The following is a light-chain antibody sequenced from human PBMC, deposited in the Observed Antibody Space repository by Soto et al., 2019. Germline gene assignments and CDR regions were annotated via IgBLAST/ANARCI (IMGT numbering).Light chain of an antibody. CDR3: HQYVNSPWT. Sequence: EIVLTQSPGTLSLSPGERATLSCRASQSVSSSYLAWYQQKPGQAPRLLIYGASSRATGIPDRFSGSGSGTDFTRTISRLEPEDFAVYYGHQYVNSPWTCGQGTKVEIK. J-gene: IGKJ1*01. CDR1: QSVSSSY. V-gene: IGKV3-20*01. CDR2: GAS.